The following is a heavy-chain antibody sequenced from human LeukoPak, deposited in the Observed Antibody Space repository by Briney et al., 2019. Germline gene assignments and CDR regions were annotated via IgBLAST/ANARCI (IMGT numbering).Heavy chain of an antibody. Sequence: GGSLRLSSVASGFSFGNYAMSWVRQAPGKGLQWVSQISGTGGATWYAGFARDRFTISRDNSKKTLYLQMSGLRVEDTAMYYCVKDPRGTYGTNWFVSWGQGTLLIVSS. CDR2: ISGTGGAT. CDR3: VKDPRGTYGTNWFVS. V-gene: IGHV3-23*01. D-gene: IGHD2-21*01. CDR1: GFSFGNYA. J-gene: IGHJ5*01.